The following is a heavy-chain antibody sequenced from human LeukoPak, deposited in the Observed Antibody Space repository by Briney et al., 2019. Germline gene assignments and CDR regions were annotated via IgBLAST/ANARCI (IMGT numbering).Heavy chain of an antibody. J-gene: IGHJ3*02. V-gene: IGHV1-18*04. CDR3: AIEKAPGLQSTSLDAFDI. CDR1: GYTFTSYY. Sequence: ASVKVSCKASGYTFTSYYMHWVRQAPGQGLEWMGWISAYNGNTNYAQKLQGRVTMTTDTSTSTAYMELRSLRSEDTAVYYCAIEKAPGLQSTSLDAFDIWGQGTMVTVSS. D-gene: IGHD2-2*01. CDR2: ISAYNGNT.